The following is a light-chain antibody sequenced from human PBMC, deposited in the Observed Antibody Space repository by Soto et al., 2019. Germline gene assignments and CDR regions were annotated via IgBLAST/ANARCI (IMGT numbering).Light chain of an antibody. CDR3: QSYDSSNQEV. CDR1: SGSIASNY. J-gene: IGLJ2*01. CDR2: EDN. Sequence: NFMLTQPHSVSESPGKTVTISCTRSSGSIASNYVQWYQQRPGSAPTTVIYEDNQRPSGVPDRFSGSIDSSSNSASLTISGLKTEDEADYYCQSYDSSNQEVFGGVTQLTVL. V-gene: IGLV6-57*03.